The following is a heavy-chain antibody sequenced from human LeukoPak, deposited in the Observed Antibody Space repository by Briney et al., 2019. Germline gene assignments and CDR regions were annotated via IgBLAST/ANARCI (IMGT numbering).Heavy chain of an antibody. CDR3: ARERGYDFWSGYYKFDP. CDR2: INHSGST. CDR1: GYSISSGYY. V-gene: IGHV4-34*01. J-gene: IGHJ5*02. D-gene: IGHD3-3*01. Sequence: PSETLSLTCAVSGYSISSGYYWSWIRQPPGQGLEWIGEINHSGSTNYNPSLKSRVTISVGTSKNQFSLKLSSVTAADTAVYYCARERGYDFWSGYYKFDPWGQGTLVTVSS.